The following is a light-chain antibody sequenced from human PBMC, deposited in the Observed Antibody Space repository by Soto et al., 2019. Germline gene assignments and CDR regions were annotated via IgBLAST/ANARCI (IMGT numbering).Light chain of an antibody. CDR3: SSYTSSSTQV. CDR2: DVS. J-gene: IGLJ1*01. Sequence: QRVLTQPASVSRAPRQAVPISCTGTSSDVGGYNYVSWYQQHPGKAPKLMIYDVSNRPSGVSNRFSGSKSGNTASLTISGLQAEDEADYYCSSYTSSSTQVFGTGTKVTVL. V-gene: IGLV2-14*01. CDR1: SSDVGGYNY.